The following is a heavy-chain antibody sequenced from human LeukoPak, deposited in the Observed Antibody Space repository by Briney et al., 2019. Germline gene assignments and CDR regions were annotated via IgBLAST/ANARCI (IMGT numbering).Heavy chain of an antibody. Sequence: GGSLRLSCAASGFTFSSYSMNWVRQAPGKGLEWVSFITTGSTTIYCADSVKGRFTISRDNAKNSLYLQVNSLRDEDTAVYYCARGQQWPPTYYFDYWGQGTLVTVSS. V-gene: IGHV3-48*02. CDR2: ITTGSTTI. J-gene: IGHJ4*02. CDR1: GFTFSSYS. CDR3: ARGQQWPPTYYFDY. D-gene: IGHD6-19*01.